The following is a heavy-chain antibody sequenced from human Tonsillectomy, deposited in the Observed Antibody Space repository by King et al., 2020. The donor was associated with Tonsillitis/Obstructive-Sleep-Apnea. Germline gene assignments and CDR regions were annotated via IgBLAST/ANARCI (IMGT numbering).Heavy chain of an antibody. CDR3: AREYRFRGGSGSRIAPFDY. V-gene: IGHV4-59*01. J-gene: IGHJ4*02. Sequence: QLQESGPGLVKPSETLSLTCTVSGGSISSYYWSWLRQPPGKGLAWIGYIYYSGSTNYNPSLKSRVTISVDTSKNQFSLKLSSVTAADTAVYYCAREYRFRGGSGSRIAPFDYWGQGTLVTVSS. CDR2: IYYSGST. CDR1: GGSISSYY. D-gene: IGHD3-10*01.